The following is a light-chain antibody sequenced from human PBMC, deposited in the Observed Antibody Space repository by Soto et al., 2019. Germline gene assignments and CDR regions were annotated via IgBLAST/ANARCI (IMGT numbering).Light chain of an antibody. J-gene: IGLJ1*01. CDR1: SSDVGGYNY. CDR3: SSYTSSSTYV. Sequence: SVLTQPASVSGSPGQSITISCTGTSSDVGGYNYVSWYQQHPGKAPKLMIYDVSNRPSGVSNRFSGSKSGNTASLTISGLQAEDEADYYCSSYTSSSTYVFGTGTKVPVL. CDR2: DVS. V-gene: IGLV2-14*01.